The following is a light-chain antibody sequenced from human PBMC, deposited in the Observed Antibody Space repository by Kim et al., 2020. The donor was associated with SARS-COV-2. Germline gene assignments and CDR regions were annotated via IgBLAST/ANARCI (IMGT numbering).Light chain of an antibody. J-gene: IGLJ2*01. CDR1: SSDVGGYNY. CDR2: DVS. Sequence: QSALTQPASVSGSPGQSITISCTGTSSDVGGYNYVSWYQQHPGKAPKLMIYDVSNRPSGVSNRSSGSKSGNTASLTISGLQAEDEADYYCSSYTSSSPVVFGGGTQLTVL. CDR3: SSYTSSSPVV. V-gene: IGLV2-14*03.